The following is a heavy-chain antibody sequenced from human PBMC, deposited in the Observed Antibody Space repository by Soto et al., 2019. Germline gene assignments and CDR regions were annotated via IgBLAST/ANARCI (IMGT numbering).Heavy chain of an antibody. Sequence: SETLSLTCTVSGGSISSYYWSWIRQPPGQGLEWIGYIYYSGSTNYNPSLKSRVAISVDTSKSQFSLKLSSVTAADTAVYYCARLRVASAGIDYWGQGALVTVSS. CDR2: IYYSGST. CDR3: ARLRVASAGIDY. J-gene: IGHJ4*02. D-gene: IGHD6-13*01. V-gene: IGHV4-59*08. CDR1: GGSISSYY.